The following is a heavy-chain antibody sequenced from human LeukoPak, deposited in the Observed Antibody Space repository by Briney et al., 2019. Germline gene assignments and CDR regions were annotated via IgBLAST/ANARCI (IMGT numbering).Heavy chain of an antibody. CDR2: FFYRGST. J-gene: IGHJ4*02. V-gene: IGHV4-59*08. CDR3: ASRTYYGSGSDY. CDR1: GGSVNSFY. Sequence: SEALSLTCTVSGGSVNSFYWSWIRQPPGKGLEWIGYFFYRGSTNYNPSLKSRVTISADTSKNQFSLKLSSVTAADTAVYYCASRTYYGSGSDYWGQGTLVTVSS. D-gene: IGHD3-10*01.